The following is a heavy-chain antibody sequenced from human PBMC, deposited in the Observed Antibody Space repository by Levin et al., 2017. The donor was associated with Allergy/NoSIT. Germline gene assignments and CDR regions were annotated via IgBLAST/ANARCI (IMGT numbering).Heavy chain of an antibody. Sequence: GGSLRLSCAASGFTFSDYYMSWIRQAPGKGLEWVSYISSSGSTIYYADSVKGRFTISRDNAKNSLYLQMNSLRAEDTAVYYCARDYCSSTSCYMGAFDIWGQGTMVTVSS. J-gene: IGHJ3*02. D-gene: IGHD2-2*02. V-gene: IGHV3-11*01. CDR1: GFTFSDYY. CDR3: ARDYCSSTSCYMGAFDI. CDR2: ISSSGSTI.